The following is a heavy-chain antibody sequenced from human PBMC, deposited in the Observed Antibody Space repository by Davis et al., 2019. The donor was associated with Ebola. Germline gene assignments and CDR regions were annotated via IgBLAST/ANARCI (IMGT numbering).Heavy chain of an antibody. V-gene: IGHV3-30*03. Sequence: GESLKISCAASGFTFSSYGMHWVRQAPGKGLEWVAVISYDGSNKYYADSVKGRFTISRDNSKNTLYLQMNSLRAEDTAVYYCARATTPNRWGQGTLVTVSS. D-gene: IGHD1-1*01. J-gene: IGHJ4*02. CDR2: ISYDGSNK. CDR3: ARATTPNR. CDR1: GFTFSSYG.